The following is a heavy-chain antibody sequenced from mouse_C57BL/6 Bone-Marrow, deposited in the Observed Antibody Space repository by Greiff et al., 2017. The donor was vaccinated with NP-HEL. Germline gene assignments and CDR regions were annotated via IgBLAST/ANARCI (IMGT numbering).Heavy chain of an antibody. Sequence: QVQLQQPGAELVKPGASVKLSCKASGYTFTSYWMHWVKQRPGQGLEWIGMIHPNSGSTNYNEKFKSKATLTVDKSSSTAYMQLSSLTSEDSAVYYCARSLYYGNYYYWGQGTTLTVSS. CDR1: GYTFTSYW. CDR2: IHPNSGST. CDR3: ARSLYYGNYYY. V-gene: IGHV1-64*01. J-gene: IGHJ2*01. D-gene: IGHD2-1*01.